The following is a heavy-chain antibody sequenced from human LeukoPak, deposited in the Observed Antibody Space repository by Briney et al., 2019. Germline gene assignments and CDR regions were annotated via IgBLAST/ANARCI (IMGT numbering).Heavy chain of an antibody. CDR2: IYYSGST. J-gene: IGHJ4*02. Sequence: PSDTLSLTCTVSGGSISSISYYWGWIRQPPGKGLEWIGSIYYSGSTYYNPSLKSRVTISVDTSKNQFSLKLSSVTAADTAFYFCARRNYYGSGLDYWGQGTLVTVSS. V-gene: IGHV4-39*01. D-gene: IGHD3-10*01. CDR1: GGSISSISYY. CDR3: ARRNYYGSGLDY.